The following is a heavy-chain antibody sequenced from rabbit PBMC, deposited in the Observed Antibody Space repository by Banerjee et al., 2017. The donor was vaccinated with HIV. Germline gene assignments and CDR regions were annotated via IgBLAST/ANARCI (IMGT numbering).Heavy chain of an antibody. D-gene: IGHD3-1*01. J-gene: IGHJ3*01. Sequence: QEQLVESGGDLVQPGASLTLTCKASGFDFSSNEMCWVRQAPGKGLEWIGCIYAGSGTIFYASWAKGRFTISKTSSTTVTLQMTSLTAADTATYFCARGPGAGDNLWGQGTLVTVS. CDR1: GFDFSSNE. V-gene: IGHV1S45*01. CDR2: IYAGSGTI. CDR3: ARGPGAGDNL.